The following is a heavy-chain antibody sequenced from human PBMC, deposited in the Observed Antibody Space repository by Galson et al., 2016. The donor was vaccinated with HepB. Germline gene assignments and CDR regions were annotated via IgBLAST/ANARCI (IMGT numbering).Heavy chain of an antibody. D-gene: IGHD2-2*01. Sequence: PALVKPTQTLTLTCTFSGFSFTSTRMGVGWIRQPPGKALEWLALIYWADDKHYRPSRNSRLNITRDTSKNQVVLTMTNVDPVDTGTYFCAHRRPPDAGDWFDAWGQGTVVTVSS. CDR3: AHRRPPDAGDWFDA. CDR1: GFSFTSTRMG. V-gene: IGHV2-5*02. CDR2: IYWADDK. J-gene: IGHJ5*02.